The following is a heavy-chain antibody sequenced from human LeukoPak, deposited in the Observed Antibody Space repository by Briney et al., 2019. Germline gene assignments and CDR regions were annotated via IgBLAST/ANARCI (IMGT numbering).Heavy chain of an antibody. Sequence: GGSLRLSCAASGFTFSSYSMNWVRQAPGKGLEGVSSISSSSSYIYYADSVKGRFTISRDNAKNSLYLQMNSLRAEDTALYYCARGGLDWFDPWGQGTLVTVSS. J-gene: IGHJ5*02. CDR3: ARGGLDWFDP. CDR2: ISSSSSYI. CDR1: GFTFSSYS. V-gene: IGHV3-21*01. D-gene: IGHD2-21*01.